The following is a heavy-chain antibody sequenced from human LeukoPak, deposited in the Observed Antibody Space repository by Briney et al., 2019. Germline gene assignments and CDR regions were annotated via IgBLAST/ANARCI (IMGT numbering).Heavy chain of an antibody. V-gene: IGHV3-74*01. Sequence: GGSLRLSCAASGFTFSGYWMHWVRQAPGKGLVWVSCIKSDGSSTSIADSAKGRFTISRDNAKNTVYLQMNSLRVEDTAVYYCVRDNRNYNFDYWGQGTLVTVSS. J-gene: IGHJ4*02. CDR2: IKSDGSST. CDR1: GFTFSGYW. D-gene: IGHD1-7*01. CDR3: VRDNRNYNFDY.